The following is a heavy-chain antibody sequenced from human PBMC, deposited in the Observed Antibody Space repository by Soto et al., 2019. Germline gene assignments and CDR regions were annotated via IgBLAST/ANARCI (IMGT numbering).Heavy chain of an antibody. CDR2: IKGDGSST. Sequence: EVQLVESGGGLVQPGGSLTLSCASSGFTFTTYWMHWVRQAPGKGLEWVSRIKGDGSSTSQADSMEGRFTISRDNAKNTVYLQMNSLRAEDTAVYYCARGGRNIYAVDVWGQGTTVIGSS. CDR1: GFTFTTYW. J-gene: IGHJ6*02. D-gene: IGHD3-16*01. CDR3: ARGGRNIYAVDV. V-gene: IGHV3-74*01.